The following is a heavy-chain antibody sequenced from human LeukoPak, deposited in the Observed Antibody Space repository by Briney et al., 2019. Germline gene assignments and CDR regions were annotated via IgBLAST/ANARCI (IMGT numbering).Heavy chain of an antibody. Sequence: PGGSLRLSCEASGFAFSFFAMSWLRQAPGKGLEWVSTINANSGTRSYAASVRGRFTISRDNSKNTLYLQLNTLRADDTAVYYCAKSVSGGLAVTADWFAPWGQGTLVVVSS. D-gene: IGHD6-19*01. V-gene: IGHV3-23*01. CDR1: GFAFSFFA. CDR2: INANSGTR. CDR3: AKSVSGGLAVTADWFAP. J-gene: IGHJ5*01.